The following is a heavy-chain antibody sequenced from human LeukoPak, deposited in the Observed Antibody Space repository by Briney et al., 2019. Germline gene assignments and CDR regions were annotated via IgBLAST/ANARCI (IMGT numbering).Heavy chain of an antibody. CDR1: GGSFSGYY. J-gene: IGHJ6*03. CDR3: ARRLGRKFGERFYYYHYMDV. Sequence: PSETLSLTCAVYGGSFSGYYWGWIRQPPGKGLEWIGEMNHSGSTNYNPSLKSRVTISVDTSKNQFSLKLSSVTAADTAVYYCARRLGRKFGERFYYYHYMDVWGKGTTVTISS. D-gene: IGHD3-10*01. CDR2: MNHSGST. V-gene: IGHV4-34*01.